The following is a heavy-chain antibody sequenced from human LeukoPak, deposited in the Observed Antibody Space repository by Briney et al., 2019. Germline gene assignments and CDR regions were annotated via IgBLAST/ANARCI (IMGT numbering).Heavy chain of an antibody. V-gene: IGHV3-74*01. CDR3: ARGGDYPFDY. D-gene: IGHD4-17*01. CDR1: GFTFSSYW. Sequence: PGGSLRLSCAASGFTFSSYWMHWVRQAPGKGLVWVSRSNSDGSSTNYADSVKGRFTISRDNAKHTLYLQMNSLRAEDTAVYYCARGGDYPFDYWGQGTLVTVSS. J-gene: IGHJ4*02. CDR2: SNSDGSST.